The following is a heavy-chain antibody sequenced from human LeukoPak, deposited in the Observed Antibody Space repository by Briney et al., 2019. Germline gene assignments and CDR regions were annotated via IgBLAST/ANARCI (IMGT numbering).Heavy chain of an antibody. D-gene: IGHD2-8*02. J-gene: IGHJ6*03. CDR1: GFTFSGYA. V-gene: IGHV3-23*01. CDR3: AKNRGHCVDGVCHNYYYMGV. Sequence: GSLRLSCAASGFTFSGYAMTWVRQAPGKGLEWVSTVSGSAGRTDYADSVKGRFTISRDNLKNTLYLQMNGLRAEDTAVYYCAKNRGHCVDGVCHNYYYMGVWGRGTTVTVSS. CDR2: VSGSAGRT.